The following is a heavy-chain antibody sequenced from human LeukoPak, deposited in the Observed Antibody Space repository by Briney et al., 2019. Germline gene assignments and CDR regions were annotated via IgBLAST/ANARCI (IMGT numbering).Heavy chain of an antibody. D-gene: IGHD3-10*01. CDR1: GYSISSGYY. CDR3: AGQYYYGSGSYYPFDY. V-gene: IGHV4-38-2*01. Sequence: TSETLSLTCAVSGYSISSGYYWGWIRQPPGKGLEWIGSIYHSGSTYYNPSLKSRVTISVDTSKNQFSLKLSSVTAADTAVYYCAGQYYYGSGSYYPFDYWGQGTLVTVSS. CDR2: IYHSGST. J-gene: IGHJ4*02.